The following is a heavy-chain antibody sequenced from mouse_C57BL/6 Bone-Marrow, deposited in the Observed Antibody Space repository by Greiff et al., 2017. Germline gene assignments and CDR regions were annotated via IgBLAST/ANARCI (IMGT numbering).Heavy chain of an antibody. V-gene: IGHV14-2*01. CDR1: GFNIKDYY. CDR3: ARDLYYYGSSYDTAY. D-gene: IGHD1-1*01. CDR2: IDPEDGET. Sequence: VQLQQSGAELVKPGASVKLSCTASGFNIKDYYMHWVKQRTEQGLEWIGRIDPEDGETKYAPNFQGKATITADTSSNTAYLQLSSLTSEDTAVYYCARDLYYYGSSYDTAYWGQGTLVTVSA. J-gene: IGHJ3*01.